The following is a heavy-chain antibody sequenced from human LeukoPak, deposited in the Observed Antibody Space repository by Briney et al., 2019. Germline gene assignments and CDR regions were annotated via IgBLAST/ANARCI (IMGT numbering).Heavy chain of an antibody. J-gene: IGHJ5*02. Sequence: GGSLRLSCAASGFTFSNAWMSWVRQAPGKGLGWVGRIKSKTDGGTTDYAAPVKGRFTISRDDSKNTLYLQMNSLKTEDTAVYYCTTDLAWDNWFDPWGQGTLVTVSS. CDR2: IKSKTDGGTT. CDR3: TTDLAWDNWFDP. CDR1: GFTFSNAW. V-gene: IGHV3-15*01.